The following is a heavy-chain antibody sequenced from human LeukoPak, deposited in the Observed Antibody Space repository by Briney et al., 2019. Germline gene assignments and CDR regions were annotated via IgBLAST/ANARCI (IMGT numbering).Heavy chain of an antibody. V-gene: IGHV4-39*07. CDR2: IYYNGST. Sequence: SETLSLTCTVSGGSISTSSYYWGWIRQPPGKGLEWIGSIYYNGSTYYNPSLKSRVTISIDTSKNQFSLKLSSVTGADTAVYYCARDRWDGAIDVTVTRGFDPWGQGTLVTFSS. J-gene: IGHJ5*02. CDR3: ARDRWDGAIDVTVTRGFDP. CDR1: GGSISTSSYY. D-gene: IGHD2-21*02.